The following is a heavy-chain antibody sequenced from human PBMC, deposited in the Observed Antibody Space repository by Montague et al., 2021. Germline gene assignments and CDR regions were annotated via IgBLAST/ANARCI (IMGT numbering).Heavy chain of an antibody. J-gene: IGHJ4*02. CDR3: ARGQWLVPYYLDS. CDR1: GGSVSTGNYY. V-gene: IGHV4-61*01. Sequence: SETLSLTCNVSGGSVSTGNYYWTWIRQPPGKELEWIGSIYYTGSSKYNPSLESRVTISISTSKKQFTLKLSSVTAADTAVYYCARGQWLVPYYLDSWGQGTLVTVSS. D-gene: IGHD6-19*01. CDR2: IYYTGSS.